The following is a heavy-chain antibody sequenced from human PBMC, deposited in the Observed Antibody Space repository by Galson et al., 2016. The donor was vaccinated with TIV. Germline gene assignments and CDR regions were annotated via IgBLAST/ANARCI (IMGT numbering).Heavy chain of an antibody. Sequence: QSGAEVTEPEESLKISCRASGYTFTNYWIGWVRQMPGKGLEWMGIVYPDDSDTKYSPSFQGQVTISADKSINTAYLQWTSLKASDTAIYYGVRHKGGYNFGFSLDNWGQGTLVTVSS. V-gene: IGHV5-51*01. D-gene: IGHD5-18*01. CDR2: VYPDDSDT. CDR3: VRHKGGYNFGFSLDN. J-gene: IGHJ4*02. CDR1: GYTFTNYW.